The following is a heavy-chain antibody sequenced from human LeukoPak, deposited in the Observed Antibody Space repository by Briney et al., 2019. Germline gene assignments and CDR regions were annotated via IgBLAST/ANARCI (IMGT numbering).Heavy chain of an antibody. CDR1: GFTFGDYA. D-gene: IGHD3-9*01. CDR3: TRDFTYYDILTGYQNPYYYYYYGMDV. Sequence: GGSLRLSCTASGFTFGDYAMSWFRQAPGKGLEWVGFIRSKAYGSTTEYAASVKGRFTISRDDSKSIAYLQMNSLKTEDTAVYYCTRDFTYYDILTGYQNPYYYYYYGMDVWGQGTTVTVSS. V-gene: IGHV3-49*03. CDR2: IRSKAYGSTT. J-gene: IGHJ6*02.